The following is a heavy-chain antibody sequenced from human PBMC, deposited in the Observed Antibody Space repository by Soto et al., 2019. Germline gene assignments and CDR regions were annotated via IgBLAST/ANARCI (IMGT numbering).Heavy chain of an antibody. CDR2: IYPGDSDT. CDR1: GYSFTTYW. J-gene: IGHJ4*01. Sequence: GESLKISCKGSGYSFTTYWIAWVRQMPGKGLEWVGIIYPGDSDTRYSPSFEGHVTISVDKSISTAFLQWNSLKASNNAIYYCARHSTSAPKDYWGQGTLVTVST. D-gene: IGHD3-10*01. V-gene: IGHV5-51*01. CDR3: ARHSTSAPKDY.